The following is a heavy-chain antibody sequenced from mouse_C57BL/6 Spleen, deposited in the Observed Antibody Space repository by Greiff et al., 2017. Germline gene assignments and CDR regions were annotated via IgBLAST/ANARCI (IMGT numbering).Heavy chain of an antibody. V-gene: IGHV5-4*01. Sequence: EVQLVESGGGLVKPGGSLKLSCAASGFTFSSYAMSWVRQTPEKRLEWVATISDGGSYTYYPDNVKGRFTISRDNAKNNPYLQMSHLKSEDTAMYYCARGAVVAKGLYYFDYWGQGTTLTVAS. D-gene: IGHD1-1*01. CDR1: GFTFSSYA. J-gene: IGHJ2*01. CDR3: ARGAVVAKGLYYFDY. CDR2: ISDGGSYT.